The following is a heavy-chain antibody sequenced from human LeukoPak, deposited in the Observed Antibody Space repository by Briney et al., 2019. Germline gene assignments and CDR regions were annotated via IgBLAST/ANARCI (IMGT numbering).Heavy chain of an antibody. Sequence: ASVKVSCKASGYTFTGYYMHWVRQAPGQGLEWMGWINPNSGGTNYAQKFQGRVTMTRDTSISTAYMELSRLRSDDTAVYYCAPQRSNLYYFDYWGQGTLVTVSS. CDR3: APQRSNLYYFDY. V-gene: IGHV1-2*02. J-gene: IGHJ4*02. CDR2: INPNSGGT. D-gene: IGHD2-2*01. CDR1: GYTFTGYY.